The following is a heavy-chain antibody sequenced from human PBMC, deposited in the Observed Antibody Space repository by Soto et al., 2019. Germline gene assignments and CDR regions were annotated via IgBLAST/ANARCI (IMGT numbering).Heavy chain of an antibody. CDR3: ARDHVTPGLYFDY. D-gene: IGHD2-2*02. CDR2: INSDGSST. V-gene: IGHV3-74*01. Sequence: GGSLRLSCAASGFTFSSYWMHWVRQAPGKGLVWVSRINSDGSSTSYADSVKGRFTISRDNAKNTLFLQMNSLRAEDTVVYYCARDHVTPGLYFDYWGQGNLVTVSS. J-gene: IGHJ4*02. CDR1: GFTFSSYW.